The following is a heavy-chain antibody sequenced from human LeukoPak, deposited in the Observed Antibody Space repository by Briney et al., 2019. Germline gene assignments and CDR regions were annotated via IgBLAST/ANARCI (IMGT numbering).Heavy chain of an antibody. Sequence: GGSLRLSCAASGFTFSSYAMHWVRQAPGKGLEWVAVISYDGSNKYYADSVKGRFTISRDNSKNTLYLQMNSLRAEDTAVYYCVCGGVGATAPFDYWGQGTLVTVSS. CDR1: GFTFSSYA. J-gene: IGHJ4*02. CDR2: ISYDGSNK. V-gene: IGHV3-30*04. D-gene: IGHD1-26*01. CDR3: VCGGVGATAPFDY.